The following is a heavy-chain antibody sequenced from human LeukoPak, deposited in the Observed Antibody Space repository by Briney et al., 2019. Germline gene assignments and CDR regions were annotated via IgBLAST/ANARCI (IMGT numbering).Heavy chain of an antibody. CDR3: ARAVGPFDY. CDR1: GFPFSSYG. D-gene: IGHD1-26*01. CDR2: IWYDGSNK. V-gene: IGHV3-33*01. J-gene: IGHJ4*02. Sequence: GRSLRLSCVASGFPFSSYGMHWVRQAPGRGLEWVAVIWYDGSNKYYADSMKGRFTISRDNSKNTLYLQMNSLRAEDTGVYYCARAVGPFDYWGRGTLVTVSS.